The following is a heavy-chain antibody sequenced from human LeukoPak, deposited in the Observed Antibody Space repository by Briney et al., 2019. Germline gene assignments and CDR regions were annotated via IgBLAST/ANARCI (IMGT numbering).Heavy chain of an antibody. D-gene: IGHD5-12*01. J-gene: IGHJ4*02. CDR1: GFSFSSYA. CDR2: ISGSGGST. V-gene: IGHV3-23*01. Sequence: GGSLRLSCAASGFSFSSYAMNWVRQAPGKGLEWVSNISGSGGSTYFADSVKGRFTISRDNSKNTLNLQMNSLRAEDTAIYYCAKDRGYSGYDYWGQGTLVTVSS. CDR3: AKDRGYSGYDY.